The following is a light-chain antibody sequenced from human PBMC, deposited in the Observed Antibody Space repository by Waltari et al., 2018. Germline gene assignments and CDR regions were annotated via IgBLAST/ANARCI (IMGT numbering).Light chain of an antibody. Sequence: QSALTQPASLSGSPGASITICCAGSNSDVGGYNFVCGYQQQPGSAPKLIIYDVSNRPSGVSNRFSGPKSGNSASLTISGLQAEDEGHYYCSSYTSTATHVLFGGGTKLTVV. J-gene: IGLJ2*01. CDR2: DVS. CDR1: NSDVGGYNF. CDR3: SSYTSTATHVL. V-gene: IGLV2-14*03.